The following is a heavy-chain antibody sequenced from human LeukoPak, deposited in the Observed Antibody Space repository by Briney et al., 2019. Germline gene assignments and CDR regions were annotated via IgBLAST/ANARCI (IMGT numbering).Heavy chain of an antibody. CDR3: AKDVAYGGYGDFVY. D-gene: IGHD5-12*01. CDR1: GFTFSSYA. J-gene: IGHJ4*02. CDR2: ISASGGST. V-gene: IGHV3-23*01. Sequence: GGSLRLSCAPSGFTFSSYAMSWVRQAPGKGLEWVTAISASGGSTYYADSVKGRFTISRDNSKNKLYVQMNGLRAEDRAVYYCAKDVAYGGYGDFVYWGQGTLVTVSS.